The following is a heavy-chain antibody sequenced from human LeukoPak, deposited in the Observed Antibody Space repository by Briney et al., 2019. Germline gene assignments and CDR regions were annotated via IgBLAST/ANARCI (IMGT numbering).Heavy chain of an antibody. D-gene: IGHD3-22*01. CDR3: AKDSEQIVVVITTQFDY. CDR2: ISGSGGST. J-gene: IGHJ4*02. CDR1: GFTFSSYA. Sequence: PGGSLRLSCAASGFTFSSYAMSWVRQAPGKGLEWVSAISGSGGSTYYADSVKGRFTISTDNSKNTLYLQMNSLRAEDTAVYYCAKDSEQIVVVITTQFDYWGQGTLVTVSS. V-gene: IGHV3-23*01.